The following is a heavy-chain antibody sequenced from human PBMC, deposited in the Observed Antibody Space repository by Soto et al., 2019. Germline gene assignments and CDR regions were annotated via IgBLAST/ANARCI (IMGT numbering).Heavy chain of an antibody. CDR1: GFTFSSYA. Sequence: GGSLRLSCAASGFTFSSYAMSWVRQAPGKGLEWVSAISGSGGSTYYADSVKGRFTISRDNSKNTLYLQMNSLRAEDTAVYYCAKDPRERTGMEGVVPAATFDYWGQGTLVTVSS. CDR2: ISGSGGST. D-gene: IGHD2-2*01. J-gene: IGHJ4*02. CDR3: AKDPRERTGMEGVVPAATFDY. V-gene: IGHV3-23*01.